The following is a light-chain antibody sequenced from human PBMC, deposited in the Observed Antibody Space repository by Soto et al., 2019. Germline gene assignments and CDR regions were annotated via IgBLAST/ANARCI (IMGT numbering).Light chain of an antibody. CDR2: DVT. CDR3: ASYTSSDTLV. V-gene: IGLV2-14*01. Sequence: QSALTQPATVSGSPGQSITISCTGTTSDVGFYNYVSWYLHHPGKAPKLIIYDVTYRPSGVSNRFSGSKSEKTASLTISGLQAEDEADYYCASYTSSDTLVFGIGTKLTVL. CDR1: TSDVGFYNY. J-gene: IGLJ3*02.